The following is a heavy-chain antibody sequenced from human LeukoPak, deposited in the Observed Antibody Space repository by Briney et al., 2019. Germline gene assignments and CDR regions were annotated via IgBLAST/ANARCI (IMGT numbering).Heavy chain of an antibody. CDR3: ATDLSSDYHFDY. D-gene: IGHD3-22*01. V-gene: IGHV1-24*01. Sequence: ASVKVSCKVSGYTLTELSMHWVRQAPGKGLEWMGGFDPEDGETIYAQKFQGRVTMTEDTSTDTAYMELSSLRSEDTAVYYCATDLSSDYHFDYWGQGTLVTVSS. J-gene: IGHJ4*02. CDR1: GYTLTELS. CDR2: FDPEDGET.